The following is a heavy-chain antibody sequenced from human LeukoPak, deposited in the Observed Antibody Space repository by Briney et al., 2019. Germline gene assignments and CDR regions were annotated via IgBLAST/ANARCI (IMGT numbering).Heavy chain of an antibody. J-gene: IGHJ5*02. CDR3: ARGRRVRGVIRPNNWFDP. V-gene: IGHV4-59*12. D-gene: IGHD3-10*01. Sequence: PSETLSLTCTVSGGSISSYYWSWIRQPPGKGLEWIGYIYYSGSTNYNPSLKSRVTISVDTSKNQFSLKLSSVTAADTAVYYCARGRRVRGVIRPNNWFDPWGQGTLVTVSS. CDR2: IYYSGST. CDR1: GGSISSYY.